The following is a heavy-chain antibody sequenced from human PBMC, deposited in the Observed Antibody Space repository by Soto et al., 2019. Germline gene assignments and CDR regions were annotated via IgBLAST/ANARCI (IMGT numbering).Heavy chain of an antibody. CDR2: VYYSGST. CDR1: GGSIRTGTYY. V-gene: IGHV4-39*02. D-gene: IGHD3-3*01. CDR3: ARGFGVVIALRYYYYYMDV. Sequence: SSETLSLTCTVSGGSIRTGTYYWDWIRQTPGKGLEWIGSVYYSGSTEYNPSLKSRITISVDTSKNQFSLKLNSVTAADTAVYYCARGFGVVIALRYYYYYMDVWGKGTTVTVSS. J-gene: IGHJ6*03.